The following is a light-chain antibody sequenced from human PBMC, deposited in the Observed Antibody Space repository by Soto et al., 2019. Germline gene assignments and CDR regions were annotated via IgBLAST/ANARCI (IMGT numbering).Light chain of an antibody. Sequence: DIQMTQSPSTLSASVGDRVTITCRASQSISSWLAWYRQKPGKAPKLLIYDASSLESGVPSRFSGSGSGTEFTLTISSLQPDDFATYYGQQYNSYLYTFGQGTKLEIK. CDR3: QQYNSYLYT. V-gene: IGKV1-5*01. CDR2: DAS. CDR1: QSISSW. J-gene: IGKJ2*01.